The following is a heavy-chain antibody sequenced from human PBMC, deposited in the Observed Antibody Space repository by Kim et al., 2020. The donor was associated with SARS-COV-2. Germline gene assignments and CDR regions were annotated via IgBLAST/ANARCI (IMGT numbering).Heavy chain of an antibody. Sequence: YADSVKGRFTISRDNAKNSLYLQMNSLRAEDTAVYYCARVGPIGSSGFDYWGQGTLVTVSS. D-gene: IGHD3-22*01. CDR3: ARVGPIGSSGFDY. J-gene: IGHJ4*02. V-gene: IGHV3-11*05.